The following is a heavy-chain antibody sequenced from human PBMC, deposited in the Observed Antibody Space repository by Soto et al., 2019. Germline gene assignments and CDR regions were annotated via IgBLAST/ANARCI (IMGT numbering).Heavy chain of an antibody. CDR1: GNSLSSYH. V-gene: IGHV4-59*01. Sequence: PSETLSLTCSVSGNSLSSYHWSWIRQFPGKGLEWIAYIYYSGSTNYNPSLKSRVSISVDTSKNRFSLKLTSVTAADAAIYYCASGPANYYDSSGFENYFQYWGQGTLVTVSS. J-gene: IGHJ4*02. D-gene: IGHD3-22*01. CDR3: ASGPANYYDSSGFENYFQY. CDR2: IYYSGST.